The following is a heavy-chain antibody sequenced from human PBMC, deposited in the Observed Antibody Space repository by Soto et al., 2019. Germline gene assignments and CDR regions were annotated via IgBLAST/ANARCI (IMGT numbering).Heavy chain of an antibody. Sequence: LETQSLPSTVSGGYISSIGCYWGLNRQPPGKGLEWIGSIYYSGSTYYNPSLKSRVTISVDTSKNQFSLKLSSVTAADTAVYYCARHTPAISISDHWGQGTLVTVSS. D-gene: IGHD2-15*01. V-gene: IGHV4-39*01. CDR2: IYYSGST. CDR1: GGYISSIGCY. J-gene: IGHJ4*02. CDR3: ARHTPAISISDH.